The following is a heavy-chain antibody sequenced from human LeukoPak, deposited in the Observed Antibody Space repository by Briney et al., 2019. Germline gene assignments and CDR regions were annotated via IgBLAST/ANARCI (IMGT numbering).Heavy chain of an antibody. D-gene: IGHD3-3*01. Sequence: ASVKVSCKVSGYTLTELSMHWVRQAPGKGLEWMGGFDPEDGETIYAQKFQDRVTMTEDTSTDTAYMELSSLRSEDTAMYYCARAIGSYDFWSGYQNPHVFDIWGQGTMVTVSS. CDR3: ARAIGSYDFWSGYQNPHVFDI. CDR2: FDPEDGET. J-gene: IGHJ3*02. CDR1: GYTLTELS. V-gene: IGHV1-24*01.